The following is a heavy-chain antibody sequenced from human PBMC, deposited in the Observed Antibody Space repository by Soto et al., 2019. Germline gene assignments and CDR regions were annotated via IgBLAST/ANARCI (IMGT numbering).Heavy chain of an antibody. Sequence: EVQLVESGGGLVQPGGSLKLSCAASGFTLSDSAMHWVRQASGKGLEWVGRIRSKVNTYATAYAASVKGRFTISRDDSENTTYLQMNSLKAEDTAVYYCTRRRDWSAMDPLDYWGQGTLVTVSS. CDR1: GFTLSDSA. D-gene: IGHD5-18*01. CDR3: TRRRDWSAMDPLDY. CDR2: IRSKVNTYAT. V-gene: IGHV3-73*02. J-gene: IGHJ4*02.